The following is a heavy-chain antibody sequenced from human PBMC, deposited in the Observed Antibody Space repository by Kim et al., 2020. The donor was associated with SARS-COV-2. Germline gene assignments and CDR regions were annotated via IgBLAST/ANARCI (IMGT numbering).Heavy chain of an antibody. J-gene: IGHJ6*02. CDR3: ARVVFSYYYYGMGF. D-gene: IGHD1-26*01. Sequence: GGSLRLSCAASGFTFSTYSLTWVRQAPGKGLEWVSAISSRSDYIYYADSVKGRFTISRDNAKNSLYLQMNSLRAEDTAVYYCARVVFSYYYYGMGFWGQG. V-gene: IGHV3-21*01. CDR2: ISSRSDYI. CDR1: GFTFSTYS.